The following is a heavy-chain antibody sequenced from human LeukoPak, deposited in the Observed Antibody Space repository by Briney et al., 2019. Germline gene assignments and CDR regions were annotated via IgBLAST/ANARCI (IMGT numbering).Heavy chain of an antibody. V-gene: IGHV1-69*13. J-gene: IGHJ1*01. Sequence: SVKVPCKASGGTFSSYAISWVRQAPGQGLEWMGGILPTFGTANYAQKFQGRVTITADESTSTAYMEPSSLRSEDTAVYYCARALGIAVAGGYFQHWGQGTLVTVSS. CDR1: GGTFSSYA. CDR3: ARALGIAVAGGYFQH. CDR2: ILPTFGTA. D-gene: IGHD6-19*01.